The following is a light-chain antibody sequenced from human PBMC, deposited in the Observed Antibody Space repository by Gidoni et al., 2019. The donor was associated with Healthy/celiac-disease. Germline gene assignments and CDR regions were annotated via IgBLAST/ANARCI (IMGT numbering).Light chain of an antibody. CDR3: NSRDSSGNHKVV. V-gene: IGLV3-19*01. CDR1: SLRSYY. J-gene: IGLJ2*01. CDR2: GKN. Sequence: SSELTQDTAVSVALGQTVRITCQGDSLRSYYASWYQQKPGQAPVLVIYGKNNRPSGIPDRFSGSSSGNTASLTITGAEAEDEADYYCNSRDSSGNHKVVFGAGTKLTVL.